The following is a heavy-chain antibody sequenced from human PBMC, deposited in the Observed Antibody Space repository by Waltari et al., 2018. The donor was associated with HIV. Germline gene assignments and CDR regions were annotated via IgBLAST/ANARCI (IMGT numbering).Heavy chain of an antibody. CDR2: INSDGSST. CDR3: ARGGLSSTSKPDFDY. V-gene: IGHV3-74*01. Sequence: EVQLVESGGGLVQPGGSLRLSCAASGFTISSYWMHWVRQAQGKGLVWVSRINSDGSSTTYADSVKGRFTISRDNAKNTLYLQINSLRAEDTAVYYCARGGLSSTSKPDFDYWGQGTLVTVSS. CDR1: GFTISSYW. D-gene: IGHD2-2*01. J-gene: IGHJ4*02.